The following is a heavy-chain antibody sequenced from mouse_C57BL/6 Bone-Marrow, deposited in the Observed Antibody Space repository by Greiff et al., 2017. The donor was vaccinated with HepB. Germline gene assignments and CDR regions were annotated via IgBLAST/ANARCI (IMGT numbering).Heavy chain of an antibody. CDR3: ARLRRAWFAY. D-gene: IGHD2-4*01. CDR2: ISSGSSTI. V-gene: IGHV5-17*01. CDR1: GFTFSDYG. Sequence: DVKLVESGGGLVKPGGSLKLSCAASGFTFSDYGMHWVRQAPEKGLEWVAYISSGSSTIYYADTVKGRFTISRDNAKNTLFLQMTSLRSEDTAMYYCARLRRAWFAYWGQGTRVTVSA. J-gene: IGHJ3*01.